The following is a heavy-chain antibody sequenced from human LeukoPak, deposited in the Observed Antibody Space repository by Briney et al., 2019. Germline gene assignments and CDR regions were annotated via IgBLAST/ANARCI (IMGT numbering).Heavy chain of an antibody. J-gene: IGHJ5*02. CDR3: SRELLGYYHDRSTYPES. CDR2: ISGTGGST. CDR1: GFTFSSYA. D-gene: IGHD2-2*01. Sequence: GGSLRLSCAASGFTFSSYAMSWVRQAPGKGLEWVSAISGTGGSTYYADSVKGQVTISRDNSKNTVYLQMNSLRAENTAVYYSSRELLGYYHDRSTYPESWGQGTLVTVSS. V-gene: IGHV3-23*01.